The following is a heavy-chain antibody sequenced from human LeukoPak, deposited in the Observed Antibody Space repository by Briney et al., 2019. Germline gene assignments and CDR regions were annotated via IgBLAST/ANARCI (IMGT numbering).Heavy chain of an antibody. CDR3: ARDWNADYVFED. J-gene: IGHJ4*02. D-gene: IGHD4-17*01. CDR2: IHSGGTT. V-gene: IGHV3-66*01. CDR1: GGSFSGYY. Sequence: PSETLSLTCAVYGGSFSGYYWSWIRQAPGKGLEWVSVIHSGGTTFYADSVKGRFTISRDNSKNTVYLQMNSLRAEDTAVYYCARDWNADYVFEDWGQGTLVTFSS.